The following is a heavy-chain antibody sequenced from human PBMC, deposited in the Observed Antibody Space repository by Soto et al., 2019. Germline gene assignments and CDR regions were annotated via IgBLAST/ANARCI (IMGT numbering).Heavy chain of an antibody. CDR2: INPSGGST. J-gene: IGHJ4*02. CDR3: ARETTVGDLFDY. V-gene: IGHV1-46*01. D-gene: IGHD3-16*01. Sequence: QVQLVQSGAEVKKPGASVKVSCKASGYTFTSYYMHWVRQAPGQGLEWMGIINPSGGSTSYAQKFQGRVTMTRDTSTSTVYMELSSLRYEDTAVYYCARETTVGDLFDYWGQGTLVTVSS. CDR1: GYTFTSYY.